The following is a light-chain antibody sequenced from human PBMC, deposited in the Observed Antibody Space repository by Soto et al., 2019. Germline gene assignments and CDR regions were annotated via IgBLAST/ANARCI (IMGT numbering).Light chain of an antibody. V-gene: IGKV3-11*01. J-gene: IGKJ1*01. CDR2: DAS. CDR1: QSVSSY. Sequence: EIVLTQSPATLSLSPGERATLSCRASQSVSSYLAWYQQKPGQAPRLLIYDASNRATGIPTRFSGSGSGTDFTLTISSPEPGDFAVYYCQQLLGRTFGEGTKVEIK. CDR3: QQLLGRT.